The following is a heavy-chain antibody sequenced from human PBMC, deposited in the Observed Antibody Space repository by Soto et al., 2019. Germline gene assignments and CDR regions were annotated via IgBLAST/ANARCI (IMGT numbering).Heavy chain of an antibody. V-gene: IGHV4-34*01. CDR3: ARVVIPYYYSCMDV. J-gene: IGHJ6*03. D-gene: IGHD1-26*01. CDR2: INHSGRT. Sequence: SETLSLTCAVYGLSFSGYYWGWIRQPPGKGLEWMGEINHSGRTNDNPSLKSRVTMSVDTSKNQFSLKLSSVTAADTAIYYCARVVIPYYYSCMDVWGKGTTVTVSS. CDR1: GLSFSGYY.